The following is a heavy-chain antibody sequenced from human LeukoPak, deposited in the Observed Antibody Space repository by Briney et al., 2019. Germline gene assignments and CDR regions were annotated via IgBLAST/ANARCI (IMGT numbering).Heavy chain of an antibody. CDR3: AREGHGNNSPFDY. J-gene: IGHJ4*02. D-gene: IGHD5-24*01. CDR1: GFTFSSYD. V-gene: IGHV3-30*03. CDR2: ISYDGSNK. Sequence: GGSLRLSCAASGFTFSSYDMHWLRQAPGKGLEWVAVISYDGSNKYYADSVKGRFTISRDNAKNTLYLQMNSLRAEDTAVYYCAREGHGNNSPFDYWGQGTLVTVSS.